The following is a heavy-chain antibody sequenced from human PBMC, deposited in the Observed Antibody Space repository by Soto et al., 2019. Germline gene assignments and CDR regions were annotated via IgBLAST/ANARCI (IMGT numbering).Heavy chain of an antibody. J-gene: IGHJ5*02. Sequence: SETLSLTCTGSGASISGFYWSWIRKSAGKGLEWIGRIYATGTTDYNPSLKSRVMMSVDTSKKQFSLKLRSVTAADTAVYYCVRDGTKTSWDWFDPWGQGTAVTVSS. CDR3: VRDGTKTSWDWFDP. V-gene: IGHV4-4*07. CDR2: IYATGTT. D-gene: IGHD1-1*01. CDR1: GASISGFY.